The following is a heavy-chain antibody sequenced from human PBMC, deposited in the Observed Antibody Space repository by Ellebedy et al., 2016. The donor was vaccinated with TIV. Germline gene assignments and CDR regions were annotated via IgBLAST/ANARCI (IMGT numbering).Heavy chain of an antibody. Sequence: AASVKVSCKASGYTFTSNGFSWVRQAPGQGLEWMGWISAYNGNTNYAQKFQGRVTMTTDTSTSTAYMELRSLRSDDTAMYYCARDRRSEMLTLEALDIWGQGTMVTVSS. CDR1: GYTFTSNG. V-gene: IGHV1-18*04. CDR2: ISAYNGNT. J-gene: IGHJ3*02. CDR3: ARDRRSEMLTLEALDI. D-gene: IGHD4/OR15-4a*01.